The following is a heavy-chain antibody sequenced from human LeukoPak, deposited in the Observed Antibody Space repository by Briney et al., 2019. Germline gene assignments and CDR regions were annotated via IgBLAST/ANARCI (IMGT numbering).Heavy chain of an antibody. D-gene: IGHD2/OR15-2a*01. Sequence: GSLRLSCAASGFTFSSHTMAWVRQAPGKGLEWIACLSYTGKTDYNPSLTGRATISFGTSGNQVSLTLTSVTAADTAIYYCSEGYFEPFDHWGQGILVTVAS. V-gene: IGHV4-59*11. CDR1: GFTFSSHT. CDR3: SEGYFEPFDH. J-gene: IGHJ4*02. CDR2: LSYTGKT.